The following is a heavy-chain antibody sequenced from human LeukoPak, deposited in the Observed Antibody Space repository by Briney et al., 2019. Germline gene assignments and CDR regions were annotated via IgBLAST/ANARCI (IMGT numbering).Heavy chain of an antibody. CDR1: GYTFTGYY. CDR2: INPNSGGT. Sequence: ASVKVSCKASGYTFTGYYMHWVRQAPGQGLEWMGWINPNSGGTNYAQKFQGRVTMTRDTSISTAYMELSRLRSDDTAVYYCAREYCGGDCYHQTTGSHPMLGYGMDVWGQGTTVTVSS. J-gene: IGHJ6*02. D-gene: IGHD2-21*02. CDR3: AREYCGGDCYHQTTGSHPMLGYGMDV. V-gene: IGHV1-2*02.